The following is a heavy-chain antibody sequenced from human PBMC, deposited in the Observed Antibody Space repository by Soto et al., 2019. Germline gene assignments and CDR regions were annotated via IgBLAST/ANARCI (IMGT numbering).Heavy chain of an antibody. CDR3: ARVATPMLEYVRRDDTFDF. CDR1: GGSISSGDYY. J-gene: IGHJ4*02. D-gene: IGHD3-22*01. V-gene: IGHV4-31*03. CDR2: LSYSGST. Sequence: QVQLQESGPGLVKPSQTLSLTCSVSGGSISSGDYYWSWIRQRPGMGLEGVGYLSYSGSTYVSPSLERRVCISVDTTKTQFALNVRSVTAADTPVYFIARVATPMLEYVRRDDTFDFWGQGTLVTVSS.